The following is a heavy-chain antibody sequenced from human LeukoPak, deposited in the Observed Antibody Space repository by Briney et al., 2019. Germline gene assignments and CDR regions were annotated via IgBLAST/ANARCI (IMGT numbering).Heavy chain of an antibody. CDR1: GFTFSSYS. CDR3: AKRYCSSTSCPLKHYYYYGMDV. V-gene: IGHV3-21*04. CDR2: ISSSSSYI. Sequence: GGSLRLSCAASGFTFSSYSMNWVRQAPGKGLEWVSSISSSSSYIYYADSVKGRFTISRDNSKNTLYLQMNSLRAEDTAVYYCAKRYCSSTSCPLKHYYYYGMDVWGQGTTVTVSS. D-gene: IGHD2-2*01. J-gene: IGHJ6*02.